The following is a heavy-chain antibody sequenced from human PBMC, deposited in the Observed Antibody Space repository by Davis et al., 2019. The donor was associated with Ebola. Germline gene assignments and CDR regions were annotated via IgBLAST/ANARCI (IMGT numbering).Heavy chain of an antibody. J-gene: IGHJ6*04. CDR2: IYDSVNM. CDR3: ARGEAYYYDSSGYRWDYYYGMDV. D-gene: IGHD3-22*01. Sequence: SETLSLTCAVSGGSINSGDYSWTWIRQPPGKGLEWIGYIYDSVNMYYNPSLKSRVTISVDTSKNQFSLKLSSVTAADTAVYYCARGEAYYYDSSGYRWDYYYGMDVWGKGTTVTVSS. CDR1: GGSINSGDYS. V-gene: IGHV4-30-2*01.